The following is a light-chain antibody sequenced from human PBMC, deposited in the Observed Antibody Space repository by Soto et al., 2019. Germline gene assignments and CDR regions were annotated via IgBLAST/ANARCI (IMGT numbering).Light chain of an antibody. CDR1: QSISKN. CDR2: AVS. CDR3: QQSYSTPRT. V-gene: IGKV1-39*01. Sequence: DVQMTQSPSSLSTSIGDRVTITCRTSQSISKNLNWFQQKPGQAPRLLIYAVSNLQGGVQSRFSASGSGTDFTLTISSLQPEDAATYYCQQSYSTPRTFGQGTKVEVK. J-gene: IGKJ1*01.